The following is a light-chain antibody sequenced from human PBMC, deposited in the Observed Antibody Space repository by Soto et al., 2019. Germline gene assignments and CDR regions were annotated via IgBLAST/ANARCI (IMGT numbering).Light chain of an antibody. CDR2: AAS. V-gene: IGKV1-9*01. CDR3: QQLHTYLLT. CDR1: QAIGTY. J-gene: IGKJ4*01. Sequence: IQLTQSPSFLSASIGDSVTITCRASQAIGTYLAWYQQKPGKAPNLLVYAASTLHSGVPSRFSGSGSGTEFTLTITSLQPEDVATYYCQQLHTYLLTFGGGTKVQIK.